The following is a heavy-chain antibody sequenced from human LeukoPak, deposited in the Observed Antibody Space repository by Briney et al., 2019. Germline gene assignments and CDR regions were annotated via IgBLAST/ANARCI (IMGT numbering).Heavy chain of an antibody. V-gene: IGHV1-18*01. Sequence: GASVRVSCKASGYTFTSFGISWVRQAPGQGPEWMGWISADNGNTNYAQKFQGRVTMTTDTSTTTAYMELTSLRSDDTAVYYCARDLRSGWSSPSGFFDYWGQGTLVTVSS. CDR1: GYTFTSFG. D-gene: IGHD6-19*01. J-gene: IGHJ4*02. CDR3: ARDLRSGWSSPSGFFDY. CDR2: ISADNGNT.